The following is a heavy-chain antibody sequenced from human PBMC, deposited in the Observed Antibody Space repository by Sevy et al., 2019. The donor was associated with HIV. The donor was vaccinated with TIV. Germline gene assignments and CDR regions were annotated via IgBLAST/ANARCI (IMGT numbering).Heavy chain of an antibody. CDR2: IIPIFGTA. Sequence: ASVKVSCKASGGTFSSYAISWVRQAPGQGLEWMGGIIPIFGTANYAQKFQGRVTITADESTSTAYMELSSLRSEDTAVYYCAREAAVARGVIDYWGQGTLVTVSS. V-gene: IGHV1-69*13. D-gene: IGHD6-19*01. CDR3: AREAAVARGVIDY. J-gene: IGHJ4*02. CDR1: GGTFSSYA.